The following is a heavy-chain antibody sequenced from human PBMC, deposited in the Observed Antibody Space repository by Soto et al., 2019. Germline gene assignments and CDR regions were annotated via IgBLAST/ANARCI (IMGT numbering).Heavy chain of an antibody. J-gene: IGHJ4*02. D-gene: IGHD3-3*01. V-gene: IGHV4-34*01. CDR3: ARAGGSIFGVVISPAFDY. CDR1: GGSFSGYY. Sequence: SETLSLTCAVYGGSFSGYYWSWIRQPPGKGLEWIGEINHSGSTNYNPSLKSLVTISVGTSKNQFSLKLISVPAADTAVYYCARAGGSIFGVVISPAFDYWGQGTLVTVSS. CDR2: INHSGST.